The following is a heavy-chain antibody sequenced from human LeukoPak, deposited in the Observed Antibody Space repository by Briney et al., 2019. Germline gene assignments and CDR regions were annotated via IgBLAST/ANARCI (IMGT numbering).Heavy chain of an antibody. CDR1: GGSITSYS. Sequence: SETLSLTCTVSGGSITSYSWSWIRQPPGKGLEWIGYIYYTGITNYNPSLKSRVTISVDTSKNQFSLKLSSVTAADTAVYYCARRGYGDYADYWGQGSLVTVSS. CDR2: IYYTGIT. CDR3: ARRGYGDYADY. J-gene: IGHJ4*02. D-gene: IGHD4-17*01. V-gene: IGHV4-59*01.